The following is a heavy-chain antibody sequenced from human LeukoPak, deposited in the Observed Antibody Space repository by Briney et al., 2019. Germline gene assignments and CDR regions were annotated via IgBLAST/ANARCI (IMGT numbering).Heavy chain of an antibody. CDR2: IYSRGNT. CDR1: GFTVSSNY. D-gene: IGHD3-3*01. Sequence: GGSLRLSCSVSGFTVSSNYMSWVRQAPGKGLEWVSVIYSRGNTYYTDSVKGRFTISRDNSKNTVYLQMNNLRAEDTAVYYCATDGDFWSGDFDYWGQGTLVTVPS. CDR3: ATDGDFWSGDFDY. V-gene: IGHV3-66*01. J-gene: IGHJ4*02.